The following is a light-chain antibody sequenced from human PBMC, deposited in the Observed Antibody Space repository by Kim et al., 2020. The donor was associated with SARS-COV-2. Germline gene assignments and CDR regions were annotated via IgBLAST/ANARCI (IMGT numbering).Light chain of an antibody. CDR3: NSRDSSGNHVV. CDR2: GKN. J-gene: IGLJ2*01. CDR1: SLRSYY. V-gene: IGLV3-19*01. Sequence: ALGQKVRITCQGDSLRSYYASWYQQKPGQAPVLGIYGKNNRPSGIPDRFSGSSSGNTASLTITGAQAEDEADYYCNSRDSSGNHVVFGGGTQLTVL.